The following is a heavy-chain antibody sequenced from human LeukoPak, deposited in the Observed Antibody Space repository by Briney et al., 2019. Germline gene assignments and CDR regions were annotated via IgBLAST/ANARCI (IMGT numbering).Heavy chain of an antibody. J-gene: IGHJ6*02. Sequence: SETLSLTCTVSGNSISSYYWNWIRQPPGKGLEWIGYIDYTGSSNYNPSLKSRVSISVDTSKNQLSLKLSSVTAADTAVYYYARRVSAFFYGMDVWGQGTTVTVSS. D-gene: IGHD2-21*01. CDR2: IDYTGSS. CDR3: ARRVSAFFYGMDV. CDR1: GNSISSYY. V-gene: IGHV4-59*01.